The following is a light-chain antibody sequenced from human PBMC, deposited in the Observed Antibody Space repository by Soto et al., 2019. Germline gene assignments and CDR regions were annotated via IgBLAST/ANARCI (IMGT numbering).Light chain of an antibody. CDR1: NIGSKS. Sequence: SYELTQPPSVSVAPGETARITCGGNNIGSKSVHWYRQKPGQAPMLVIYYDRDRPSGIPERYSGSNSGNPATLTISRVEVGDEADYYCQVWDSTSDHVVFGGGTKLTVL. CDR2: YDR. V-gene: IGLV3-21*01. CDR3: QVWDSTSDHVV. J-gene: IGLJ3*02.